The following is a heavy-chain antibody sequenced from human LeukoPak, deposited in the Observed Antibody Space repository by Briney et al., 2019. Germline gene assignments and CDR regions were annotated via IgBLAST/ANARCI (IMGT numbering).Heavy chain of an antibody. CDR3: ATRNGSSCYERRAFDV. J-gene: IGHJ3*01. Sequence: PSETLSLTCTVSGGSISSSSYYCGWIRQPPGKGLEWIGNIYYTGITYYNPSLKSRVTISVDTSKNQFSLKLSSVTVPDTAVYSCATRNGSSCYERRAFDVWGRGTMVTVSS. D-gene: IGHD2-2*01. CDR2: IYYTGIT. V-gene: IGHV4-39*01. CDR1: GGSISSSSYY.